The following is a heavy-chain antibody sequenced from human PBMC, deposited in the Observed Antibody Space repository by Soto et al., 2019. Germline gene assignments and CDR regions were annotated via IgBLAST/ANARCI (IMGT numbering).Heavy chain of an antibody. Sequence: SQTLSLTRAIPGDSVSSNSAACNWIRQSPSRGLEWLGRTYYRSKWYNDYAVSVKSRITINPDTSKNQFSLQLNSVTPEDTAVYYCARDLLAVAQTEYYYYYGMDVWGQGTTVTVSS. CDR2: TYYRSKWYN. D-gene: IGHD6-19*01. CDR1: GDSVSSNSAA. J-gene: IGHJ6*02. CDR3: ARDLLAVAQTEYYYYYGMDV. V-gene: IGHV6-1*01.